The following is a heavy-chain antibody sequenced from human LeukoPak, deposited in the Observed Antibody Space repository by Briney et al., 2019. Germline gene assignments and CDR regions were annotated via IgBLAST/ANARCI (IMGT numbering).Heavy chain of an antibody. CDR2: ISWNSGSK. CDR1: GFTFDDYA. J-gene: IGHJ6*02. Sequence: GRSLRLSCAASGFTFDDYAMHWVRQAPGKGLEWVSGISWNSGSKGYADSVKGRFTISRDNAKNSLYLQMNSLRAEDTALYYCAKGRVPATTIVLSMDVWGQGTTVTVSS. V-gene: IGHV3-9*01. D-gene: IGHD2-2*01. CDR3: AKGRVPATTIVLSMDV.